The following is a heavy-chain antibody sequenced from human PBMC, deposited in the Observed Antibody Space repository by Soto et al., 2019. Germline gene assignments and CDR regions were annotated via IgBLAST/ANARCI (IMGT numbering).Heavy chain of an antibody. D-gene: IGHD3-3*01. V-gene: IGHV3-7*01. CDR3: ARVPDLWTGFYDYYYYYMDV. J-gene: IGHJ6*03. CDR1: GFTFRSHW. Sequence: GGSLRLSCTPSGFTFRSHWMSWVRQAPGKGLEWVATIKQDGSQTHYMDSVRGRFTISRDNAKNSLSLQMNSLRAEDTAVYYCARVPDLWTGFYDYYYYYMDVWGKGTTVTVSS. CDR2: IKQDGSQT.